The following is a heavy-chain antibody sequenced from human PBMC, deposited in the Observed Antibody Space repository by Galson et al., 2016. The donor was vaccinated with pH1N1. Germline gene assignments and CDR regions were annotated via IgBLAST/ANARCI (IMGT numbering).Heavy chain of an antibody. J-gene: IGHJ4*02. CDR3: AKDRTVDYGQSPPFSES. V-gene: IGHV1-69*05. CDR1: GGSLSTYP. D-gene: IGHD3-16*01. Sequence: SVKVSCKASGGSLSTYPISWVRQAPGLGLEWMGRSVPVFGSAKYSPRFPGRVAISRDESASTVYMELTSLTAEDTGIYYCAKDRTVDYGQSPPFSESWGQGTLVSVSS. CDR2: SVPVFGSA.